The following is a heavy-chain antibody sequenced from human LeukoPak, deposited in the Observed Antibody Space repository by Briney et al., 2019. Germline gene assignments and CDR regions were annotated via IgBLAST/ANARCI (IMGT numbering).Heavy chain of an antibody. CDR2: INAGNGNT. D-gene: IGHD3-22*01. CDR1: GYTFTSYA. Sequence: ASVKVSCKASGYTFTSYAMHWVRQAPGQRPEWMGWINAGNGNTKYSQKFQGRVTITRDTSASTAYMELSSLRSEDTAVYYCARVYYYDRTLDYWGQGTLVTVSS. CDR3: ARVYYYDRTLDY. J-gene: IGHJ4*02. V-gene: IGHV1-3*01.